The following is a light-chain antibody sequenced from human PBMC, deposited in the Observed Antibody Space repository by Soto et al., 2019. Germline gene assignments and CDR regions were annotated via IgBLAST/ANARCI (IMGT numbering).Light chain of an antibody. CDR3: QHRSNWLT. CDR1: QSVYSY. J-gene: IGKJ4*01. V-gene: IGKV3-11*01. Sequence: IVLTQSPATLSLSPGERATLSCRASQSVYSYLVWYQQKPGQAPRLLIHDVFNRAVGIPARFSGSGSETDFTLTISSLEPEDSAVYYCQHRSNWLTFGGGTKVDIK. CDR2: DVF.